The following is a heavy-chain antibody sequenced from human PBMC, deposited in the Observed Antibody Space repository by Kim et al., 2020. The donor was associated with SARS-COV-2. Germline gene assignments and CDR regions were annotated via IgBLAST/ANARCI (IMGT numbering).Heavy chain of an antibody. CDR3: ARGGRYFDWLYLDY. J-gene: IGHJ4*02. D-gene: IGHD3-9*01. Sequence: NPSLKGRVTRSVDTSKNQFSLKLSSVTAADTAVYYCARGGRYFDWLYLDYWGQGTLVTVSS. V-gene: IGHV4-34*01.